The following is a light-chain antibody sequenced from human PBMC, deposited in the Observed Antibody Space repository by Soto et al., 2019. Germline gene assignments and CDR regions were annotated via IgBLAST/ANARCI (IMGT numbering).Light chain of an antibody. Sequence: EIVMTQSPATLSVSPGERATLSCRASQSVRSSYLAWYQQKPGQAPRLLIYGASSRATGIPDRFSGSGSGTDFTLTISRLEPEDFAVYYCQQYGSSPPLTFGGGTKVDI. CDR3: QQYGSSPPLT. V-gene: IGKV3-20*01. J-gene: IGKJ4*01. CDR2: GAS. CDR1: QSVRSSY.